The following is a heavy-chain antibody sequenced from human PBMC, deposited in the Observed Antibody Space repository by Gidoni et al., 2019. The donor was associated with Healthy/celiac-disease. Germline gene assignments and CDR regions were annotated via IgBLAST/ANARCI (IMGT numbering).Heavy chain of an antibody. J-gene: IGHJ4*02. Sequence: QVTLMESGPALVKPTQTLTLTCPFSGFSLITSGMCVTWIRQATGKALDWLALIDWDDDKYYSTSLKTRLTISKDTSKNQVVLTKTNMDPVDTATYYCARIRGDYGDYPYYCDYWGQGTLVTVSS. CDR3: ARIRGDYGDYPYYCDY. CDR2: IDWDDDK. CDR1: GFSLITSGMC. V-gene: IGHV2-70*01. D-gene: IGHD4-17*01.